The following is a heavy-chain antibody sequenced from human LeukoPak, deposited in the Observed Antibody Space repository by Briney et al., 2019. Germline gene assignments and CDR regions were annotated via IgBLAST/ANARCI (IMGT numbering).Heavy chain of an antibody. Sequence: PGGSLRLSCAASGFTFSSYSMNWVRQAPGKGLEWVSYISSSSSTIYYADSVKGRFTISRDNAKNSLYLQMNSLRAEDTAVYYCARDPQDIVVVPAAPPIPWFDPWGQGTLVTVSS. J-gene: IGHJ5*02. CDR2: ISSSSSTI. CDR1: GFTFSSYS. D-gene: IGHD2-2*01. V-gene: IGHV3-48*01. CDR3: ARDPQDIVVVPAAPPIPWFDP.